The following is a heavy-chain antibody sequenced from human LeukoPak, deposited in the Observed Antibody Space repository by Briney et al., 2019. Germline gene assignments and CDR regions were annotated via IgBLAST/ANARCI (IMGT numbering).Heavy chain of an antibody. Sequence: GGSLRLSCAASGFTFSTYNMNWVRQAPGKGLEWVSYISSSSSTIYYADSVKGRFTISRDNAKNSLYLQMNSLRAEDAAVYYCARAFRDVIFDSWGQGTLVTVSS. CDR2: ISSSSSTI. J-gene: IGHJ4*02. CDR1: GFTFSTYN. CDR3: ARAFRDVIFDS. D-gene: IGHD5-24*01. V-gene: IGHV3-48*04.